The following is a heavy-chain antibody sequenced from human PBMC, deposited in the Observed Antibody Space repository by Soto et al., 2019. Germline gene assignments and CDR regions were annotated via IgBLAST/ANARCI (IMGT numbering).Heavy chain of an antibody. CDR2: INHSGST. J-gene: IGHJ3*02. CDR3: ARGTNIVVVVAACGAFDN. D-gene: IGHD2-15*01. Sequence: SETLSLTSPASGGSFSACHWSRIRQPPGKGLEWIGEINHSGSTNSNPSLKSRVTISVDTSKNQFSLKLSSVTAADTAVYYCARGTNIVVVVAACGAFDNCGQGTKVTISS. CDR1: GGSFSACH. V-gene: IGHV4-34*01.